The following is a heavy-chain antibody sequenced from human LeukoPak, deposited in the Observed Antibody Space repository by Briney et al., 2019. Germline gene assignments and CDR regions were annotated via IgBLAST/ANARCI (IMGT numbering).Heavy chain of an antibody. CDR2: IYPNSGVT. V-gene: IGHV1-2*02. CDR1: GFTFSASY. D-gene: IGHD5-12*01. CDR3: ARSVYSGYGIDY. J-gene: IGHJ4*02. Sequence: ASVNVSCKASGFTFSASYMHWVRQAPGQPLEWMGWIYPNSGVTNFAQRFQGRVTMTRDTPINTAYMELSRLRSDDTAIYYCARSVYSGYGIDYWGEGTLVTVSS.